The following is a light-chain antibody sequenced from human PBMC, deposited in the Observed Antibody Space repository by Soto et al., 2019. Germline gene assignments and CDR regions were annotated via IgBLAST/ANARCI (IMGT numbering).Light chain of an antibody. J-gene: IGKJ5*01. V-gene: IGKV3-15*01. CDR3: QQYDKWPIT. CDR2: GAS. CDR1: QSISSN. Sequence: PLSCWASQSISSNLAWYQQKPGQAPRLLIYGASIRATGLPASFSGSGSGTEFTLTINSLQSEDFAVYYCQQYDKWPITFGQGTRLEIK.